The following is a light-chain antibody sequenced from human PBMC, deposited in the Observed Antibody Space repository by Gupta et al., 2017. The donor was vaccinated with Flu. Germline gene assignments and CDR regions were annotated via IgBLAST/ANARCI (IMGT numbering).Light chain of an antibody. V-gene: IGKV1-39*01. CDR2: AAS. CDR1: QSISSY. Sequence: DIQMTQSPSSLSASVGDRVTITCRASQSISSYLNWYQQKPGKAPKLLIYAASSLQSGVPSRFSGSGSGTDFTLTSSRRQPEDFANYYRQQSYSTLTFGGGTKVEIK. CDR3: QQSYSTLT. J-gene: IGKJ4*01.